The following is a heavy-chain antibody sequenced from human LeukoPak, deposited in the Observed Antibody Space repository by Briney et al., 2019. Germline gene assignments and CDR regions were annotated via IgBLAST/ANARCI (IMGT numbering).Heavy chain of an antibody. CDR3: AKDREDSAMISGVFDL. CDR2: ISGSGGHT. J-gene: IGHJ2*01. Sequence: GGSLRLSCTASGFTFTSYAMTWVRQAPGKGLEWVSGISGSGGHTYNADSVDGRFTISRDNSKNTMSLQLRRLRVEDTAVYFCAKDREDSAMISGVFDLWGRGNLVTVSS. V-gene: IGHV3-23*01. D-gene: IGHD5-18*01. CDR1: GFTFTSYA.